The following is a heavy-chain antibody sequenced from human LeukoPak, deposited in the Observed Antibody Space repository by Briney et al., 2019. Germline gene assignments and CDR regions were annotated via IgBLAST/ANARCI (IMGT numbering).Heavy chain of an antibody. CDR1: GGSISSYY. CDR2: IYYSGNT. J-gene: IGHJ6*03. CDR3: ARVSPITVFGVDYYYYMDV. Sequence: PSETLSLTCTVSGGSISSYYWSWIRQPPGKGLEWIGYIYYSGNTNYNPSLKSRVTISVDTSKNQFSLKLSSVTAADTAVYYCARVSPITVFGVDYYYYMDVWGKGTTVTVSS. D-gene: IGHD3-3*01. V-gene: IGHV4-59*01.